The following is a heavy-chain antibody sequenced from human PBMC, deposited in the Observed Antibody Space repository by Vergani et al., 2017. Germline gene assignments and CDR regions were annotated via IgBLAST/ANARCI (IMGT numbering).Heavy chain of an antibody. Sequence: QVTLRESGPALVKPTQTLTLTCTFSGFSLSTSGTCVSWIRQPPGKALEWLALIDWGDDKYYSTSLKTRFTISKDTAKNQVVLSMTNMDPVDTATYYCARKRGGYNRGNGSFDYWGQGTLVTVSS. V-gene: IGHV2-70*01. J-gene: IGHJ4*02. CDR2: IDWGDDK. CDR1: GFSLSTSGTC. D-gene: IGHD5-24*01. CDR3: ARKRGGYNRGNGSFDY.